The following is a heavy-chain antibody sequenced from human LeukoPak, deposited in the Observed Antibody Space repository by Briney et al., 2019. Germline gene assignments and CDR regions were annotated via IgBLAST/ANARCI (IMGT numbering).Heavy chain of an antibody. D-gene: IGHD1-26*01. J-gene: IGHJ4*02. V-gene: IGHV4-59*01. CDR2: IYFSGST. Sequence: SETLSLTCTVSGGSISTYYWSWIRQPPGKGLEWIGYIYFSGSTDYNPSLKSRVTMSVDTSKNQLSLRLSSVTAADTAVYYCARDGPTGPWGQGTLVTVSS. CDR3: ARDGPTGP. CDR1: GGSISTYY.